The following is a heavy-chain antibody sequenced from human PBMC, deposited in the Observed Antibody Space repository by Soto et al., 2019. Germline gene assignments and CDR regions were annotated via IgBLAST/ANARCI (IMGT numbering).Heavy chain of an antibody. CDR1: GFTFSSYW. D-gene: IGHD5-12*01. Sequence: EVQLVESGGGLVQPGGSLRLSCAASGFTFSSYWMSWVRQAPGKGLEWVANIKQDGSEKYYVDSVKGRFTISRDNAKNSLYLQMNSLRAEDTVVYYCARDPVRWLQPFDYWGQGTLVTVSS. V-gene: IGHV3-7*03. J-gene: IGHJ4*02. CDR2: IKQDGSEK. CDR3: ARDPVRWLQPFDY.